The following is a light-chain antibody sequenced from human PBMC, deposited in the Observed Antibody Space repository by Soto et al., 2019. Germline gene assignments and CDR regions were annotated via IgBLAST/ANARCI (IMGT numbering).Light chain of an antibody. V-gene: IGLV2-23*03. CDR2: EGT. CDR1: RSDVGSYNL. J-gene: IGLJ2*01. Sequence: QSALTQPASVSGSPGQSITMSCTGTRSDVGSYNLVSWYQQHPGTVPKLIMYEGTKRPSGVSNRFSGSKSGTTASLTISGLQEEDEADYYCCSNAGSSTFVFGGGTKLTVL. CDR3: CSNAGSSTFV.